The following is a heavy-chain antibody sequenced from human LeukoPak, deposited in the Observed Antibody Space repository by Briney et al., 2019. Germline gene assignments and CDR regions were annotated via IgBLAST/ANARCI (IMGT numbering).Heavy chain of an antibody. Sequence: GGSLRLSCVASGFTFSSYGMHWVRQAPGKGLEWVAVISYDGSNKYYADSVKGRFTISRDNSKNTLYLQMNSLRAEDAAVYYCARESPYYYDSSGYFYWGQGTLVTVSS. CDR1: GFTFSSYG. CDR2: ISYDGSNK. D-gene: IGHD3-22*01. J-gene: IGHJ4*02. V-gene: IGHV3-30*03. CDR3: ARESPYYYDSSGYFY.